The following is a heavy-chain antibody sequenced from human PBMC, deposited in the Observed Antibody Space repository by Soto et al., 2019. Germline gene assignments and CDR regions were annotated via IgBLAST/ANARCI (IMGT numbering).Heavy chain of an antibody. D-gene: IGHD3-9*01. CDR3: ARDRRDGYKRYFEV. J-gene: IGHJ4*02. V-gene: IGHV4-59*01. CDR2: ISFSGAT. Sequence: XETLSLPCTVSGVSMTSYFWGWIRQTPGKGLDWIGSISFSGATYSNPSLKGRAALSVDTSENHLSLTLNSVTSADTAVYFCARDRRDGYKRYFEVWGQGNQVTVSS. CDR1: GVSMTSYF.